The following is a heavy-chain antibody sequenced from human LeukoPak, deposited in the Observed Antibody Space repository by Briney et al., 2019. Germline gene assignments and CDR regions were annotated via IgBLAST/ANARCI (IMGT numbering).Heavy chain of an antibody. Sequence: GGSLRLSCEASGFTFTDYYMSWIRQAPGKGLEWVSYISSTGNIIYHADSVKGRFTISRDNAKNSLYLQMNSLRAEDTAVYYCARLRRNWGSAFDIWGQGTMVTVSS. V-gene: IGHV3-11*04. CDR3: ARLRRNWGSAFDI. CDR2: ISSTGNII. CDR1: GFTFTDYY. J-gene: IGHJ3*02. D-gene: IGHD7-27*01.